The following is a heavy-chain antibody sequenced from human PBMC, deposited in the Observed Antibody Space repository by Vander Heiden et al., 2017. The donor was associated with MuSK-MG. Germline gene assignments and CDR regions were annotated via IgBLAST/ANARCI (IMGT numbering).Heavy chain of an antibody. J-gene: IGHJ6*03. D-gene: IGHD1-26*01. CDR1: GLTFSSYS. CDR2: ISSSSSYI. CDR3: ARVAGAAGYYYYYMDV. V-gene: IGHV3-21*01. Sequence: EVQLVESGGGLVQPGGSLRPACAAPGLTFSSYSMNWVRQAPGKGLEWVSSISSSSSYIYYADSVKGRFTISRDNAKNSLYLQMNSLRAEDTAVYYCARVAGAAGYYYYYMDVWGKGTTGTVSS.